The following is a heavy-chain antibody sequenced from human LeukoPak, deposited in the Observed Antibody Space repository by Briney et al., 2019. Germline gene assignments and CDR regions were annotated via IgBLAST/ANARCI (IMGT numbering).Heavy chain of an antibody. CDR3: ARMGYGYLTSFDY. CDR1: GFFVSGNY. D-gene: IGHD4-17*01. V-gene: IGHV3-53*01. J-gene: IGHJ4*02. CDR2: VYSGGKT. Sequence: GGSLRLSCEASGFFVSGNYMSWVRQAPGKGLEWVSVVYSGGKTYYADSVKGRFTISRDNSKNTLYLQMNSLRAEDTAVYYCARMGYGYLTSFDYWGQGTLVTVSS.